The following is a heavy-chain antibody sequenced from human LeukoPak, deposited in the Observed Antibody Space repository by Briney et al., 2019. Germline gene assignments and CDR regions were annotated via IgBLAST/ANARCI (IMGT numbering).Heavy chain of an antibody. V-gene: IGHV3-64*01. J-gene: IGHJ6*03. CDR3: ARVGCSSTSCPYYHYYMDV. D-gene: IGHD2-2*01. CDR2: ISSNGGST. CDR1: GFTFSSYA. Sequence: TGGSLRLSCAASGFTFSSYAMHWVRQAPGKGLEYVSAISSNGGSTYYANSVKGRFTISRDNSKNTLYLQMGSLRAEDMAVYYCARVGCSSTSCPYYHYYMDVWGKGTTVTVSS.